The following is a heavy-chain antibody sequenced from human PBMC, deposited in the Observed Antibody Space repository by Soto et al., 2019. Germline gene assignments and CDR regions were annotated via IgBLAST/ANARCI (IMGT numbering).Heavy chain of an antibody. CDR3: ARVSMYSSGNFDY. Sequence: GGSLRLSCAASGLTFSSYSMNWVRQAPGKGLEWVSSISSSSSYIYYADSVKGRFTISRDNAKNSLYLQMNSLRAEDTAVYYCARVSMYSSGNFDYWGQGTLVTVSS. V-gene: IGHV3-21*01. D-gene: IGHD6-19*01. J-gene: IGHJ4*02. CDR1: GLTFSSYS. CDR2: ISSSSSYI.